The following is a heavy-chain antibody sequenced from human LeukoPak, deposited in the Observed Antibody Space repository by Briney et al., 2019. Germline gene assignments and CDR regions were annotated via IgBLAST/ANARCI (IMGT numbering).Heavy chain of an antibody. D-gene: IGHD3-22*01. V-gene: IGHV4-39*01. CDR1: GGSISSSSYY. Sequence: SETLSLTCTVPGGSISSSSYYWGWIRQPPGKGLEWIGSIYYSGSTYYNPSLKSRVTISVDTSKNQFSLKLSSVTAADTAVYYCARHPVNYYDSSGYYYFRYYYYYMDVWGKGTTVTVSS. CDR3: ARHPVNYYDSSGYYYFRYYYYYMDV. CDR2: IYYSGST. J-gene: IGHJ6*03.